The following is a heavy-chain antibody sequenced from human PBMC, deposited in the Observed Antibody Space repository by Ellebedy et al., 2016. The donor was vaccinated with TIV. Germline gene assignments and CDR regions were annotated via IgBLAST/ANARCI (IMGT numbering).Heavy chain of an antibody. Sequence: AASVKVSCKASGYTFSNYGVIWVRRAPGQGLEWMGWISPHTGNTNYAQKLQGRVTMTTDTSTSTAYMELRSLRSDDTAVYYCARRNYFFDSWGQGTLVTVSS. D-gene: IGHD1-14*01. J-gene: IGHJ4*02. V-gene: IGHV1-18*04. CDR3: ARRNYFFDS. CDR2: ISPHTGNT. CDR1: GYTFSNYG.